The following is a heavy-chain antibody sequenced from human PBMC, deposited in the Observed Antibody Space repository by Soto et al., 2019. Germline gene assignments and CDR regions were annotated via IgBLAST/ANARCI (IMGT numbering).Heavy chain of an antibody. CDR2: IMPILGTT. J-gene: IGHJ6*02. CDR1: GGTFGNYI. CDR3: EADVGFADFPVV. D-gene: IGHD1-26*01. Sequence: QVLLLQSGAEVKKPGSSVKVSCKASGGTFGNYIISWVRQAPGQGLEWMGGIMPILGTTYYVQKFQGRVTISADESTTTVYLELNSLRSDDTALYFCEADVGFADFPVVWGQGTTVAVSS. V-gene: IGHV1-69*01.